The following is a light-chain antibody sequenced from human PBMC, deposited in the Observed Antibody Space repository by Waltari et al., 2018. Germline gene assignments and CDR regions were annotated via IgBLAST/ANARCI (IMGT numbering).Light chain of an antibody. J-gene: IGLJ3*02. V-gene: IGLV1-44*01. CDR3: AAWDDSLSGKV. CDR1: SSNRGSRL. Sequence: QTVLTQPPSASGTPGQRVTIACSGSSSNRGSRLVNWHQQLPGTAPKLLVYRNNQRPSGVPDRFSGSKSGTSASLAISVLQSEDEADYYCAAWDDSLSGKVFGGGTKLTVL. CDR2: RNN.